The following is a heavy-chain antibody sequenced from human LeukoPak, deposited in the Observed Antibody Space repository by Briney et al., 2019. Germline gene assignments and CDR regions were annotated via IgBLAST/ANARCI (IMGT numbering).Heavy chain of an antibody. D-gene: IGHD6-13*01. J-gene: IGHJ4*02. V-gene: IGHV1-46*03. Sequence: GASVKVSCKASGYTFTSYYMHWVRQAPGQGLEWMGIVNPSGGSTSYAQKFQGRVTMTRDTSTSTVYMELSSLRSEDTAVYYCAREGQGQLDYHYWGQGTLVTVSS. CDR1: GYTFTSYY. CDR2: VNPSGGST. CDR3: AREGQGQLDYHY.